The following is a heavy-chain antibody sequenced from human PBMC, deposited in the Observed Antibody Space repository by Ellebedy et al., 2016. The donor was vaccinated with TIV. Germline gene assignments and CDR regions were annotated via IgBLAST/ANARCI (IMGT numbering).Heavy chain of an antibody. J-gene: IGHJ3*02. V-gene: IGHV1-3*01. CDR3: AIGYCSGGSCYKAFDI. CDR2: INAGNGNT. CDR1: GYTFTSYA. D-gene: IGHD2-15*01. Sequence: ASVKVSCKASGYTFTSYAMHWVRRAPGQRLEWMGWINAGNGNTKYLQKFQGRVTITRDTSASTAYMELSSLRSEDTAVYYCAIGYCSGGSCYKAFDIWGQGTMVTVSS.